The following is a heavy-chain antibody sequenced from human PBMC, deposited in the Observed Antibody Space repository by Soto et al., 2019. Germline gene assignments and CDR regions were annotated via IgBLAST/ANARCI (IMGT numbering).Heavy chain of an antibody. CDR1: GGSITRYY. D-gene: IGHD5-18*01. CDR3: ARTDTPMGLMAT. V-gene: IGHV4-4*07. CDR2: IYTSGST. J-gene: IGHJ3*01. Sequence: SETRSLTCIVAGGSITRYYWSWIRQLAGKGREWLGHIYTSGSTNNNPSLKSRVTMSVDTPTNHSSLKLSSVTAANTAVYYCARTDTPMGLMATWGQGTMVTVSS.